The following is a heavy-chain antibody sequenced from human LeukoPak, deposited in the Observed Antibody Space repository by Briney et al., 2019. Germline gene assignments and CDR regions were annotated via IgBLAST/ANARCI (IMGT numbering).Heavy chain of an antibody. CDR2: ISGSGGST. V-gene: IGHV3-23*01. Sequence: GGSLRLSCAASGFTFSSYGMHWVRQAPGKGLEWVSAISGSGGSTYYADSVKGRFTISRDNSKNTLYLQMNSLRAEDTAVYYCAKENYYDSSGYYLFDYWGQGTLVTVSS. CDR3: AKENYYDSSGYYLFDY. J-gene: IGHJ4*02. D-gene: IGHD3-22*01. CDR1: GFTFSSYG.